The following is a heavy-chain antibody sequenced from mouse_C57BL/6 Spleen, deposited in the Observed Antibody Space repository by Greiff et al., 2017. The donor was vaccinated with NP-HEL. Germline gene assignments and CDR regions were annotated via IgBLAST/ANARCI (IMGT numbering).Heavy chain of an antibody. CDR2: IDPETGGT. J-gene: IGHJ3*01. D-gene: IGHD1-1*01. CDR3: TRDYFGSSYERVLFAY. V-gene: IGHV1-15*01. CDR1: GYTFTDYE. Sequence: QVQLQQSGAELVRPGASVTLSCKASGYTFTDYEMHWVKQTPVHGLEWIGAIDPETGGTAYNQKFKGKAILTADKSSSTAYMELLSLTSEDSAVYYCTRDYFGSSYERVLFAYWGQGTLVTVSA.